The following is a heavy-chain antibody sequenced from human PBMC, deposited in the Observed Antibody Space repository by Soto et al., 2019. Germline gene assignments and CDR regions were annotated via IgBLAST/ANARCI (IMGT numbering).Heavy chain of an antibody. Sequence: PXETLSLTCTVSGGSTSSGGFYWSWIRQHPGKGLEWIGYIYYSGISYYNPSLKSRVSISLDTSRNQFSMTLNSVTAADTAVYYCARNGYTYGMDVWGQGATVTVSS. V-gene: IGHV4-31*03. J-gene: IGHJ6*02. CDR2: IYYSGIS. CDR3: ARNGYTYGMDV. D-gene: IGHD5-18*01. CDR1: GGSTSSGGFY.